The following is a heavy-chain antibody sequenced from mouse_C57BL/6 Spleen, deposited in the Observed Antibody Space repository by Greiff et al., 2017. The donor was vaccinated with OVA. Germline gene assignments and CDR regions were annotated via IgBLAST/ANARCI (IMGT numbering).Heavy chain of an antibody. V-gene: IGHV10-1*01. Sequence: EVQLVESGGGLVQPKGSLKLSCAASGFSFNTYAMNWVRQAPGQGLEWVARIRSKSNNYATYYADSVKDRFTISRDDSESMLYLQMNNLKTEDTAMYYCVRGRLDYAMDYWGQGTSVTVSS. J-gene: IGHJ4*01. CDR2: IRSKSNNYAT. CDR3: VRGRLDYAMDY. D-gene: IGHD3-2*02. CDR1: GFSFNTYA.